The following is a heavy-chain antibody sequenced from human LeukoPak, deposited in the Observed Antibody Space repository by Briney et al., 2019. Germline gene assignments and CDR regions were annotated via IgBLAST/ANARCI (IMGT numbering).Heavy chain of an antibody. CDR2: IYYSGST. CDR3: ARFPRSRYYYDSSGLY. V-gene: IGHV4-39*01. CDR1: GGSISISSYY. Sequence: PSETLSLTCTVSGGSISISSYYWGWIRQPPGKGLEWIGSIYYSGSTYYNPSLKSRVTIFVDTSKNQFSLKLSSVPAADTAVYYCARFPRSRYYYDSSGLYWGQGTLVTVSS. D-gene: IGHD3-22*01. J-gene: IGHJ4*02.